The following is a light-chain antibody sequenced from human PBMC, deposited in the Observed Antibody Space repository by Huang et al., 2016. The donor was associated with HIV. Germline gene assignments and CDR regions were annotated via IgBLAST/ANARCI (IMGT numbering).Light chain of an antibody. J-gene: IGKJ3*01. V-gene: IGKV3-15*01. Sequence: EIVMTQSPATLSVSPGERAPLPCRASQSVTSNLAWYQQKPGQAPRLLIYGASTRATGIPARFSGSGSGTEFTLTISSLQSEDFAVYYCQRYDNWPKFTFGPGTKVDIK. CDR2: GAS. CDR1: QSVTSN. CDR3: QRYDNWPKFT.